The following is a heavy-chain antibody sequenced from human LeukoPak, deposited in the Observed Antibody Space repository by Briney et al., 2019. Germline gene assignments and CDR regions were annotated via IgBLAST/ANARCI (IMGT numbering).Heavy chain of an antibody. J-gene: IGHJ4*02. Sequence: QPGGSLKLSCAASGFTLSSYAIHWVRQAPGKGLEWVAFMSSDGTNKYYADSVKGRFTISRDIFKNTLYLQMSSLRAEDTAVYYCAREQWLALDYWGQGTLVTVSS. CDR1: GFTLSSYA. CDR2: MSSDGTNK. CDR3: AREQWLALDY. V-gene: IGHV3-30*04. D-gene: IGHD6-19*01.